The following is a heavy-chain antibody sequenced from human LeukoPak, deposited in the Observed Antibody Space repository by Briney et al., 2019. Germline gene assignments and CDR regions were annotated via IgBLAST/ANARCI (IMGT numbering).Heavy chain of an antibody. D-gene: IGHD1-1*01. J-gene: IGHJ3*02. CDR1: GFAFSSNA. Sequence: GGSLRLSCAAAGFAFSSNALTWVRQAPGEGLDWVSSISVSSTTYYLDSVKGRFTISRDNSNNALFLQMNSLRAEDTALYYCAKCNLDNCREGFHIWGQGTMVTVSS. V-gene: IGHV3-23*01. CDR2: ISVSSTT. CDR3: AKCNLDNCREGFHI.